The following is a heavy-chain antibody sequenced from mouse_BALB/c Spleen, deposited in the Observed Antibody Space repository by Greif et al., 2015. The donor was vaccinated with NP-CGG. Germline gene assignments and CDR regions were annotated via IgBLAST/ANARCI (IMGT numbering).Heavy chain of an antibody. CDR2: ISSGGSYT. Sequence: EVKVVESGGGLVKPGGSLKLSCAASGFTFSSYAMSWVRQTPEKRLEWVATISSGGSYTYYPDSVKGRFTISRDNAKNTLYLQMSSLRSEDTAMYYCARDDGYYVDYAMDYWGQGTSVTVSS. CDR1: GFTFSSYA. J-gene: IGHJ4*01. D-gene: IGHD2-3*01. CDR3: ARDDGYYVDYAMDY. V-gene: IGHV5-9-3*01.